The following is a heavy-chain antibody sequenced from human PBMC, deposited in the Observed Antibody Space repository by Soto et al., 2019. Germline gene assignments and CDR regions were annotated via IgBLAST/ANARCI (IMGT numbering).Heavy chain of an antibody. D-gene: IGHD3-3*01. CDR2: IGGDGHDT. CDR1: GFAFSAYA. Sequence: DVHLLESGGSLVQPGGSLRLSCSASGFAFSAYAMSWVRQAPQKGLEWVSGIGGDGHDTRYGDSVKGRFTISRDNSRNPRSLEMNRLTAEDTAVYYCANHPIFGVVTHDLAHWGRGIRVTVSS. V-gene: IGHV3-23*01. CDR3: ANHPIFGVVTHDLAH. J-gene: IGHJ4*02.